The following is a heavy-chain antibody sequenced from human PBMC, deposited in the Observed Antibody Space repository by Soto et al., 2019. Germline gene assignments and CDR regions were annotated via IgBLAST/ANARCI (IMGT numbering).Heavy chain of an antibody. D-gene: IGHD3-10*01. CDR3: ARDRYSYMVRGVNWFDP. CDR1: GYTFTSYG. V-gene: IGHV1-18*01. J-gene: IGHJ5*02. Sequence: ASVKVSCKASGYTFTSYGISWVRQAPGQGLEWMGWISAYNGNTNYAQKLQGRVTMTTVTSTSTAYMELRSLRSDDTAVYYCARDRYSYMVRGVNWFDPWGQGTLVTVSS. CDR2: ISAYNGNT.